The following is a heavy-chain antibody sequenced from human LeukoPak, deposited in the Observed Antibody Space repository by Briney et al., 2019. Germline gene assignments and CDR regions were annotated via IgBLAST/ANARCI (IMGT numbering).Heavy chain of an antibody. CDR2: ISYDGSNK. Sequence: GGSLRLSCAASGFTFSSYAMHWVRQAPGKGLEWVAVISYDGSNKYYADSVKGRFTISRDNSKNTLYLQMNSLRDEDTAVYYCARVRDGYNYWGQGTLVTVSS. V-gene: IGHV3-30-3*01. CDR1: GFTFSSYA. CDR3: ARVRDGYNY. J-gene: IGHJ4*02. D-gene: IGHD5-24*01.